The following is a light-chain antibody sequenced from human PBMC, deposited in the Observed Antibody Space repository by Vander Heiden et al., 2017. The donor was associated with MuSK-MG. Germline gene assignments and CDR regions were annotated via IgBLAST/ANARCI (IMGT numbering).Light chain of an antibody. CDR2: DAS. CDR3: QQYSNLPLT. V-gene: IGKV1-33*01. Sequence: DIQMTQSPSSLSASVGDRVTITCQASQDISNYLNWYQQKPGEAPKLLIYDASNLETGVPSRFSGSGSRTDFTFTISSLQAEDIATYYCQQYSNLPLTFGRGTKVEIK. J-gene: IGKJ4*01. CDR1: QDISNY.